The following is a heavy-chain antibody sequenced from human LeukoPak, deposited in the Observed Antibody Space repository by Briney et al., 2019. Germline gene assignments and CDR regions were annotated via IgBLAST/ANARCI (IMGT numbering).Heavy chain of an antibody. D-gene: IGHD7-27*01. J-gene: IGHJ4*02. CDR2: TRYRSTWNT. V-gene: IGHV6-1*01. CDR3: VRDFNWAFDY. CDR1: GDSVSSKSVS. Sequence: SQTPSLTCAISGDSVSSKSVSRNWVRQSPSRGLEYLGRTRYRSTWNTFYSLSVQGRITINADTSRNQVSLRLNSVTPEDTALYYCVRDFNWAFDYWGQGTLVTVSS.